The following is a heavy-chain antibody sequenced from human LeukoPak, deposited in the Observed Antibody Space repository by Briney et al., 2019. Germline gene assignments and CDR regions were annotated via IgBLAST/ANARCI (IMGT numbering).Heavy chain of an antibody. CDR2: MNPNSGNT. CDR3: ARGSKAEWLVVYYYYGMDV. Sequence: ASVKVSCKASGYTFTSYDINWVRQATGQGLEWMGWMNPNSGNTGYAQKFQGRVTMTRNTSISTAYMELSSLRSEDTAVYYCARGSKAEWLVVYYYYGMDVWGQGTTVTVSS. CDR1: GYTFTSYD. D-gene: IGHD6-19*01. V-gene: IGHV1-8*01. J-gene: IGHJ6*02.